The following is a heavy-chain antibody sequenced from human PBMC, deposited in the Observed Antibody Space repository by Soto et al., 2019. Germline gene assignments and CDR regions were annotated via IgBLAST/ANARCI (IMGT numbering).Heavy chain of an antibody. Sequence: QVQLQESGPGLVKPSGTLSLTCAMSSDSISSSYWCSWVRQPPVKGLEWIGEISHSGSTHYNPTLTSRVTMSVDKSKNQFSLNLSSVTAADTAVYYCARSNWNYIRTLDYWGQGTLVTVSS. J-gene: IGHJ4*02. CDR1: SDSISSSYW. CDR2: ISHSGST. D-gene: IGHD1-7*01. CDR3: ARSNWNYIRTLDY. V-gene: IGHV4-4*02.